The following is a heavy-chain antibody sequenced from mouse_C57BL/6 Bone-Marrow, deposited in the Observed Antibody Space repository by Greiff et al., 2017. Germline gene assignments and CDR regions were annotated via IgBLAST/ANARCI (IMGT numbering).Heavy chain of an antibody. D-gene: IGHD2-4*01. Sequence: QLQQSGAELVKPGASVKMSCKASGYTFTTYPIEWMKQNHGKSLEWIGNFHPYNDDTKYNEKFKGKATLTVEKSSSTVYLELSRLTSDDSAVYYCARRHYDYEEWFAYWGQGTLVTVSA. CDR2: FHPYNDDT. CDR3: ARRHYDYEEWFAY. V-gene: IGHV1-47*01. CDR1: GYTFTTYP. J-gene: IGHJ3*01.